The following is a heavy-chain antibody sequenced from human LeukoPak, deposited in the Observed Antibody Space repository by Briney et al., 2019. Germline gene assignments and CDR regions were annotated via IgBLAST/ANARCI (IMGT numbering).Heavy chain of an antibody. Sequence: GGSLRLSCVASGFIFSTHAMSWVRLAPGRGLEWVSYISSSGSTIYYADSVKGRFTISRDDAKNSLYLQMNSLRAEDTAVYYCASPLNYYYDTFSTMDVWGKGTTVTVSS. CDR1: GFIFSTHA. D-gene: IGHD3-22*01. CDR2: ISSSGSTI. J-gene: IGHJ6*04. CDR3: ASPLNYYYDTFSTMDV. V-gene: IGHV3-11*01.